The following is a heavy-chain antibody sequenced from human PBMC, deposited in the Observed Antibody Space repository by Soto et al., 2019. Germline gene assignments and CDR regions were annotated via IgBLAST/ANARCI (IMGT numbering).Heavy chain of an antibody. CDR1: GGSISSSMYY. J-gene: IGHJ6*02. CDR2: IYYSRST. V-gene: IGHV4-39*01. D-gene: IGHD3-10*01. Sequence: SESLSLTRTVSGGSISSSMYYCGRIRQPPGKGLEWIGSIYYSRSTYYNRSRKSRVTICVDTCKNQFSLKLGSVTAADTAVYYCASSYYGSGSYQRYYYYYGMDVWGQGTTVT. CDR3: ASSYYGSGSYQRYYYYYGMDV.